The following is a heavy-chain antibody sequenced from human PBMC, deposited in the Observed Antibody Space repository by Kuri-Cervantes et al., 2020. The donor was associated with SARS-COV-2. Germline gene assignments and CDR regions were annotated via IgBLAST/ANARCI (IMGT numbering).Heavy chain of an antibody. D-gene: IGHD3-10*01. Sequence: SGPTLVKPTQTLTLTCTFSGFSLSTSEMCVSWIRQPPGKALEWLALIDWEDDEYYSASLKTSVTISKDTSKNQVVLTMTNMDPLDTATYYCARMRFSGSGRQYYGMDVWGQETTVTVSS. J-gene: IGHJ6*02. CDR3: ARMRFSGSGRQYYGMDV. V-gene: IGHV2-70*01. CDR2: IDWEDDE. CDR1: GFSLSTSEMC.